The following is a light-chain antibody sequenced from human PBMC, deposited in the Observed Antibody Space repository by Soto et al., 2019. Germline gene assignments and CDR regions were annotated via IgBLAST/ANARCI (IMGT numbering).Light chain of an antibody. CDR3: QSYDISLSGWV. J-gene: IGLJ2*01. CDR1: SFNIWAGYD. V-gene: IGLV1-40*01. Sequence: QSVLTQTPSVSGAPGRRVTISFTGSSFNIWAGYDVHWYQQLPGTAPKLLIYCNSNRPSGVPDRFSVSKSGTSASLAITGLQAEDDADYYCQSYDISLSGWVFGGGTKLTVL. CDR2: CNS.